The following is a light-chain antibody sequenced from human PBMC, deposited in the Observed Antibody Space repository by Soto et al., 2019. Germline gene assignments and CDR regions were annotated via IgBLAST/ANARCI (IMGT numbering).Light chain of an antibody. CDR1: SSDVGGYDY. CDR3: ISYARINPYV. CDR2: DVT. V-gene: IGLV2-14*01. Sequence: QSALTQPASVSGSPGQSITISCTGTSSDVGGYDYVSWYQQHPGKAPKLMIYDVTNRPSGVSNRFSGSKSGNTASLTISGLQAAVEADYYCISYARINPYVFGTGTKLPVL. J-gene: IGLJ1*01.